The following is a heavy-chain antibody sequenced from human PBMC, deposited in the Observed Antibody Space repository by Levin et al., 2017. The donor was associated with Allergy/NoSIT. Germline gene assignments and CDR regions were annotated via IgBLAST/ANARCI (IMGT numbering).Heavy chain of an antibody. D-gene: IGHD2-2*01. CDR3: ARLIVVVPAAISPTLYYFDY. V-gene: IGHV4-59*08. CDR2: IYYSGST. J-gene: IGHJ4*02. Sequence: SETLSLTCTVSGGSISSYYWSWIRQPPGKGLEWIGYIYYSGSTNYNPSLKSRVTISVDTSKNQFSLKLSSVTAADTAVYYCARLIVVVPAAISPTLYYFDYWGQGTLVTVSS. CDR1: GGSISSYY.